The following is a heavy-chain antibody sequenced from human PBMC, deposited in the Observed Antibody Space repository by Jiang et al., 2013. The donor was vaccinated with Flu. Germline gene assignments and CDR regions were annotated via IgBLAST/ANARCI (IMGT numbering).Heavy chain of an antibody. CDR3: ARATCGGDCYSGGLAYFYFDY. J-gene: IGHJ4*02. CDR1: GGTFHSYT. V-gene: IGHV1-69*02. Sequence: EVKKPGSSVKVSCKASGGTFHSYTINWVRQAPGQGPEWVGRIIPVIGVTSYAQEFQGRVTITADKSTSTVYMEMSSLRSDDTAVYFCARATCGGDCYSGGLAYFYFDYWGPGTLVTVSS. D-gene: IGHD2-21*02. CDR2: IIPVIGVT.